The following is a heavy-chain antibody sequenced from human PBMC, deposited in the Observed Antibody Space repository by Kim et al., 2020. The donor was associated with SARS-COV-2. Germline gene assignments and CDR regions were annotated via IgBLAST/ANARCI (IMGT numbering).Heavy chain of an antibody. V-gene: IGHV3-33*06. CDR3: AKDREGYCSGGSCYRVRYYYGMDV. CDR2: IWYDGSNK. Sequence: GGSLRLSCAASGFTFSSYGMHWVRQAPGKGLEWVAVIWYDGSNKYYADSVKGRFTISRDNSKNTLYLQMNSLRAEDTAVYYCAKDREGYCSGGSCYRVRYYYGMDVWGQGTTVTVSS. D-gene: IGHD2-15*01. J-gene: IGHJ6*02. CDR1: GFTFSSYG.